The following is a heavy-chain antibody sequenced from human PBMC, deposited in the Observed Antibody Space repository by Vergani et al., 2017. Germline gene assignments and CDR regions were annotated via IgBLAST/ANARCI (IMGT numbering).Heavy chain of an antibody. CDR2: INPTSGNP. CDR3: ARAKRGRLAVGATDS. D-gene: IGHD1-26*01. Sequence: QVQLVQSGSELKKPGSSVKVSCKASGYSFNNYAIHWVRQAPGQGLEWMGWINPTSGNPTYARAFTGRFVFTLDTSISTGYLQIGSLKAEDTAVYFCARAKRGRLAVGATDSWVQGTLLTVSS. V-gene: IGHV7-4-1*01. CDR1: GYSFNNYA. J-gene: IGHJ4*02.